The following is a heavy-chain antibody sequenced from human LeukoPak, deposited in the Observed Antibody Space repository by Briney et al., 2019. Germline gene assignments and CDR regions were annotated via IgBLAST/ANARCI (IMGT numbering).Heavy chain of an antibody. V-gene: IGHV4-34*01. J-gene: IGHJ4*02. Sequence: SETLSLTCAVYGGSFSGYYWSWIRQPPGKGLEWIGEINHSGSTNYNPSLKSRVTISVDTSKNQFFLKLSSVTAADTAVYYCARGLHDAYYYDSSGRYYFDYWGQGTLVTVSS. D-gene: IGHD3-22*01. CDR2: INHSGST. CDR3: ARGLHDAYYYDSSGRYYFDY. CDR1: GGSFSGYY.